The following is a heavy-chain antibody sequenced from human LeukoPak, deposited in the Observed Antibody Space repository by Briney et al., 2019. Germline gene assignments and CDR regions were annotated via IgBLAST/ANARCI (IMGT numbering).Heavy chain of an antibody. D-gene: IGHD3-10*01. Sequence: PSETLSLTCTVSGGSISSSSYYWGWIRQPPGKGLEWIGSIYYSGSTYYNPSLKSRVTISVDTSKNQFSLKLSSVTAADTAVYYCARQARSPTPNFDYWGQGTLVTVSS. J-gene: IGHJ4*02. CDR2: IYYSGST. V-gene: IGHV4-39*01. CDR3: ARQARSPTPNFDY. CDR1: GGSISSSSYY.